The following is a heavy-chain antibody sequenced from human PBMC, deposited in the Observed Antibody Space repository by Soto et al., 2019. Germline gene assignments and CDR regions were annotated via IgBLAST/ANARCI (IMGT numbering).Heavy chain of an antibody. CDR1: GFTFSHYT. Sequence: PGGAVRLSCVASGFTFSHYTLNWVSRAPGKGLEWVSTISDRPTGHTHYAESVRGRFTISRDDSRDTVFLQMDSLRAEYTAVYYCTTRMTAHFDYWPQGVLVTGSS. J-gene: IGHJ4*02. D-gene: IGHD2-21*02. V-gene: IGHV3-23*01. CDR3: TTRMTAHFDY. CDR2: ISDRPTGHT.